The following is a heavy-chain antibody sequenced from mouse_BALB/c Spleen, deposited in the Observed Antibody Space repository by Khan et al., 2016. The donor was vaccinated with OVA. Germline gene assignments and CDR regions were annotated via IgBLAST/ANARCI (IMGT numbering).Heavy chain of an antibody. CDR2: MSSGSSTI. Sequence: EVKLEESGGGLVQPGGSRKLSCAASGFSFSSFGMHWVRQAPKKGLEWVAYMSSGSSTIYSVDTVKGRFTIPRDNSKNTLFLQMTSLRSEDTAMFCCARSGCNFHWYFEVWGAGTSVTVSS. CDR1: GFSFSSFG. V-gene: IGHV5-17*02. D-gene: IGHD2-1*01. J-gene: IGHJ1*01. CDR3: ARSGCNFHWYFEV.